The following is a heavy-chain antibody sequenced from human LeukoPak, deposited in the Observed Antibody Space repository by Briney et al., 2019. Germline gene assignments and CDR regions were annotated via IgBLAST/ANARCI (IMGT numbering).Heavy chain of an antibody. J-gene: IGHJ5*02. CDR3: AREPYSNYVYNWFDP. V-gene: IGHV4-39*02. Sequence: GSLRLSCAASGFTFSSYAMSWVRQPPGKGLEWIGSIYYSGSTYYNPSLKSRVTISVDTSKNQFSLKLSSVTAADTAVYYCAREPYSNYVYNWFDPWGQGTLVTVSS. D-gene: IGHD4-11*01. CDR2: IYYSGST. CDR1: GFTFSSYA.